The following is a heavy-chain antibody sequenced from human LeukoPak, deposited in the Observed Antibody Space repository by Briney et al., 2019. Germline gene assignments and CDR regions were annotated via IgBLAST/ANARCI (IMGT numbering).Heavy chain of an antibody. D-gene: IGHD3-10*02. CDR3: ARHMLGAYNWFDP. V-gene: IGHV4-34*01. J-gene: IGHJ5*02. CDR1: GGSFSGYY. CDR2: INHSGST. Sequence: SETLSLTCAVYGGSFSGYYWSWIRQPPGKELEWIGEINHSGSTNYNPSLKSRVTISVDTSKNQFSLKVSSVTAADTAVYYCARHMLGAYNWFDPWGQGTLVTVSS.